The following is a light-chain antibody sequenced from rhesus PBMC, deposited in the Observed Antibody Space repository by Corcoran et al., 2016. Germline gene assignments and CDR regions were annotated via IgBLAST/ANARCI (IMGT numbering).Light chain of an antibody. Sequence: IVLTQSPATLSLSPGERVTLSCRASQSVSSSLAWYQQKPGQAPRLLFYDATSRATGIPDRFSGSGSGTEVTLTISSLEPEDVGVYSCQQYSNWMYSFGQGTKVEIK. CDR2: DAT. CDR1: QSVSSS. CDR3: QQYSNWMYS. J-gene: IGKJ2*01. V-gene: IGKV3-17*01.